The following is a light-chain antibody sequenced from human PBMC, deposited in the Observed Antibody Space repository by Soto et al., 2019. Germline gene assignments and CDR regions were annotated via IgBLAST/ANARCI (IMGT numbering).Light chain of an antibody. CDR3: QQANSFPPA. Sequence: DIQMTQSPSSLSASVGDRVTITCRASQSISNYLSWYQQKPGKPPKLLIYAASNLQSGVPSRFSGSGSGTDFTLTISSLQPEDFATYYCQQANSFPPAFGGGTKVEIK. CDR1: QSISNY. J-gene: IGKJ4*01. CDR2: AAS. V-gene: IGKV1-39*01.